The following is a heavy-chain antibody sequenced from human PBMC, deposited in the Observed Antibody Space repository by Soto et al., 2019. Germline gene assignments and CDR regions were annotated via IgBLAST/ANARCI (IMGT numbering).Heavy chain of an antibody. Sequence: PSETLSLTCAVYGGSFSGYYWSWIRQPPGKGLEWIGEINHSGSTNYNPSLKSRVTISVDTSKNQFSLKLSSVTAADTAVYSCSNKGEMVYYYYGMDVWGQGTTVTVSS. V-gene: IGHV4-34*01. CDR2: INHSGST. D-gene: IGHD2-8*01. J-gene: IGHJ6*02. CDR3: SNKGEMVYYYYGMDV. CDR1: GGSFSGYY.